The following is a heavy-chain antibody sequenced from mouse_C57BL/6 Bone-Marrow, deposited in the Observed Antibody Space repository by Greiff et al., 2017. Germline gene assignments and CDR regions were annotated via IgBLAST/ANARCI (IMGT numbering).Heavy chain of an antibody. CDR2: IDPEDGET. CDR1: GFNIKDYY. D-gene: IGHD1-1*01. CDR3: APVYYYGGSPCFDY. V-gene: IGHV14-2*01. J-gene: IGHJ2*01. Sequence: EVQVVESGAELVKPGASVKLSCTASGFNIKDYYMHWVKQRTEQGLEWIGRIDPEDGETKYAPKFPGKAPITSDTSSNTAYLQLSSLPSEDTAVYYCAPVYYYGGSPCFDYWGQGTTLTVSS.